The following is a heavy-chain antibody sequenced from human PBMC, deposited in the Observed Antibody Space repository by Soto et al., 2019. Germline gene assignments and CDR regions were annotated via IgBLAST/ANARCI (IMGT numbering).Heavy chain of an antibody. D-gene: IGHD1-26*01. Sequence: GGSLRLSCAASGFTFSSYWMHWVRQAPGKGLVWVSRINSDGSSTSYADSVKGRFTISRDNSKNTLYLQMNSLRAEDTAVYYGAKGTIVGATTNYYYGMDVWGQGTTVTVSS. CDR2: INSDGSST. CDR1: GFTFSSYW. V-gene: IGHV3-74*01. CDR3: AKGTIVGATTNYYYGMDV. J-gene: IGHJ6*02.